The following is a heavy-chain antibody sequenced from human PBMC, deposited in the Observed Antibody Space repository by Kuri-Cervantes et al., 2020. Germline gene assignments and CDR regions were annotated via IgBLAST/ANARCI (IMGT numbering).Heavy chain of an antibody. V-gene: IGHV1-3*01. Sequence: ASVKVSCKASGYTFTSYGISWVRQAPGQRLEWMGWINAGNGNTKYSQKFQGRVTITRDTSASAAYMELGSLRSEDTAVYYCARNYYDSSGYDYWGQGTLVTVSS. CDR2: INAGNGNT. CDR1: GYTFTSYG. J-gene: IGHJ4*02. CDR3: ARNYYDSSGYDY. D-gene: IGHD3-22*01.